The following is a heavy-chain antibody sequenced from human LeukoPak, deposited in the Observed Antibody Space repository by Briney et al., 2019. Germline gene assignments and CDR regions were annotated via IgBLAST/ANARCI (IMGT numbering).Heavy chain of an antibody. V-gene: IGHV4-59*12. J-gene: IGHJ4*02. Sequence: SETLSLTCTVSGGSISSYYWSWIRQPPGKGLEWLGYIYYSGSTNYNPSLKSRVTISVDTSKNQFSLKLSSVTAADTAVYYCARGSGRVGIYYFDYWGQGTLVTVSS. CDR1: GGSISSYY. D-gene: IGHD3-10*01. CDR2: IYYSGST. CDR3: ARGSGRVGIYYFDY.